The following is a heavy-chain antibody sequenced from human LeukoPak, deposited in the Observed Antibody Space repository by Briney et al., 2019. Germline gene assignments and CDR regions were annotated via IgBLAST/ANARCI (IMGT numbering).Heavy chain of an antibody. J-gene: IGHJ4*02. D-gene: IGHD2-2*01. CDR1: GFTFSSYG. CDR2: IRYDGSNK. V-gene: IGHV3-30*02. Sequence: GGSLRLSCAASGFTFSSYGMHWVRQAPGKGLEWVASIRYDGSNKYYADSVKGRFAISRDNSKNTLYLQMNSLRAEDTAVYYCANDPVGIVVVTAATIPGGDWGRGTLVTVSS. CDR3: ANDPVGIVVVTAATIPGGD.